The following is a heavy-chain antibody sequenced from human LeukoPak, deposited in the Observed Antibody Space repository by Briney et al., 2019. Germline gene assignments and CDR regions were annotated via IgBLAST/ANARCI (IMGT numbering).Heavy chain of an antibody. Sequence: PGGSLRLSCAASGFTFSSFAVSWVRQAPGKGLEWVSGISDSGGSTYYADSVKGRFTISRDNSKNTLYLQMNSLRAEDTAVYYCAKAKDYGDPWYFDYWGQGTLVTVSS. J-gene: IGHJ4*02. V-gene: IGHV3-23*01. D-gene: IGHD4-17*01. CDR1: GFTFSSFA. CDR2: ISDSGGST. CDR3: AKAKDYGDPWYFDY.